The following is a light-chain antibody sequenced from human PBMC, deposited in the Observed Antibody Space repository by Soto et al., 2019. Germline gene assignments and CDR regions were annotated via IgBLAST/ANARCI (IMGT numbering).Light chain of an antibody. CDR3: QQYNNWPTWT. CDR1: QSVSSY. CDR2: GAS. Sequence: EIVLTQSPATLSLSPGESATLSCRASQSVSSYLAWYQQKPGQAPRLLIYGASTRATGIPARFSGSGSGTKFTLTISSLQSEDFAIYYCQQYNNWPTWTFGQGPRWIS. V-gene: IGKV3-15*01. J-gene: IGKJ1*01.